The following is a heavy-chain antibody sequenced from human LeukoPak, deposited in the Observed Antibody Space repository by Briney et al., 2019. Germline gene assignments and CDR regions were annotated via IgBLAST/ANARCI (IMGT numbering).Heavy chain of an antibody. CDR3: ARHYRGGPFDF. J-gene: IGHJ4*02. V-gene: IGHV5-51*01. D-gene: IGHD3-16*02. CDR1: GYTFTSYW. Sequence: GESLKISCKGSGYTFTSYWIGWVRQTPGKGLEWMGIIYPGDSDTRYSLSFQGQVTISADKSVNTAYLQWSGLKASDTAIYYCARHYRGGPFDFWGQGTLVTVSS. CDR2: IYPGDSDT.